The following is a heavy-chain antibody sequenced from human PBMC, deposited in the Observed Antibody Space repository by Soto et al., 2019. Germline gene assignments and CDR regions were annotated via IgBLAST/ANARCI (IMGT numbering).Heavy chain of an antibody. Sequence: QVRLQESGPGLLKPSETLSLTCTVSGGSINTFYWSWVRQPAGKELEWIGRIFSSGSTSFNPSLESRVAMSVDTSKNHFSLNLSSVTAADMAVYYCAREGSYSAYNFAHGIQLWSFDFWGQGALVTDSS. CDR3: AREGSYSAYNFAHGIQLWSFDF. D-gene: IGHD5-12*01. CDR1: GGSINTFY. J-gene: IGHJ4*02. CDR2: IFSSGST. V-gene: IGHV4-4*07.